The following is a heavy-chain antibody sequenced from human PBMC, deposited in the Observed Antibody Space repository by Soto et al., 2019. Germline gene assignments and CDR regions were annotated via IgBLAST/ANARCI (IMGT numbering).Heavy chain of an antibody. D-gene: IGHD5-18*01. CDR3: ARGRGYSYGKDYYYYMDV. CDR2: INHSGST. CDR1: GGSFSGYY. J-gene: IGHJ6*03. Sequence: SETLALTCAVYGGSFSGYYWSWIRQPPGKGLEWIGEINHSGSTNYNPSLKSRVTISVDTSKNQFSLKLSSVTAADTAVYYCARGRGYSYGKDYYYYMDVWGKGTTVTVSS. V-gene: IGHV4-34*01.